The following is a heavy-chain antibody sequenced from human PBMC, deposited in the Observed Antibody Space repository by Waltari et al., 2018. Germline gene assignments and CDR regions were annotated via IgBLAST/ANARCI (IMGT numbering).Heavy chain of an antibody. V-gene: IGHV4-59*01. CDR3: ARGQHRITIFGVVIITEYFDY. Sequence: QVQLQESGPGLVKPSETLSLTCTVSGGSISSYYWSWIRQPPGKGLEWIGYIYYSGSTNYNPSLKSRVTISVDTSKNQFSLKLSSVTAADTAVYYCARGQHRITIFGVVIITEYFDYWGQGTLVTVSS. D-gene: IGHD3-3*01. J-gene: IGHJ4*02. CDR2: IYYSGST. CDR1: GGSISSYY.